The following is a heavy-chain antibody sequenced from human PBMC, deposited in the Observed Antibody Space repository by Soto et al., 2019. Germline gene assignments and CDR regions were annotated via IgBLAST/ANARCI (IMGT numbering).Heavy chain of an antibody. J-gene: IGHJ5*02. V-gene: IGHV1-46*01. Sequence: QVQLVQSGAEVKKPGASVKVSCKASGYTFTSYYMHWVRQAPGQGLEWMGIINPSGGSKSYAQKFQGRVTMNRATSTSTVYMELSSLRSEDTAVYYCARDRYNWNDRSRVRNWFDPWGQGTLVTVSS. D-gene: IGHD1-20*01. CDR3: ARDRYNWNDRSRVRNWFDP. CDR2: INPSGGSK. CDR1: GYTFTSYY.